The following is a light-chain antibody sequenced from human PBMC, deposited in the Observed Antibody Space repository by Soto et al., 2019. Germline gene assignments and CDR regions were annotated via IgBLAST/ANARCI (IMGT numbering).Light chain of an antibody. J-gene: IGLJ1*01. CDR3: CSSAPESTYV. CDR2: KGT. Sequence: QSVLAQPASVSGSPGQSITISCTGTSDDVGAYNSVSWYQQLPHKAPQVILYKGTQRPSGVSSRFSGSTSGNAASLTISGLQADDEADYFCCSSAPESTYVFGTGTRSPS. V-gene: IGLV2-23*01. CDR1: SDDVGAYNS.